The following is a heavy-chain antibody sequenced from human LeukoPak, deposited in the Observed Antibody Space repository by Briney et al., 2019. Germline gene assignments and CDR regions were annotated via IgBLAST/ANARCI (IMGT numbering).Heavy chain of an antibody. D-gene: IGHD1-26*01. Sequence: QTGGSLRLSCAASGFTFSSYWMSWVRQAPGKGLEWVANIKQDGSEKYYVDSVKGRFTISRDNAKNSLYLQRNSLRAEDTAVYYCARRRYSGSSQHFDYWGQGTLVTVSS. CDR2: IKQDGSEK. CDR3: ARRRYSGSSQHFDY. CDR1: GFTFSSYW. J-gene: IGHJ4*02. V-gene: IGHV3-7*01.